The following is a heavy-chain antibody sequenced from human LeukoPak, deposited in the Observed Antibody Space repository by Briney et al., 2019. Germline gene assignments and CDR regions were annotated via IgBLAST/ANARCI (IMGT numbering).Heavy chain of an antibody. V-gene: IGHV3-23*01. J-gene: IGHJ6*03. CDR1: GFTFSSCA. Sequence: GGSLRLSCAAFGFTFSSCAMTWVRQAPGKGLEWVSAISGSGSSTYYADSVRGRFTISRDNSKNTLYLQVNSLRAEDTAVYYCAKGPAARIASGVQNYYYYVDVWGKGTTVTVSS. CDR3: AKGPAARIASGVQNYYYYVDV. D-gene: IGHD6-13*01. CDR2: ISGSGSST.